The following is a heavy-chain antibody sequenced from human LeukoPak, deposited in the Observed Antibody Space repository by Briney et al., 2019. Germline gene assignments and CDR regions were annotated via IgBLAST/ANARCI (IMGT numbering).Heavy chain of an antibody. Sequence: QAGGSLRLSCAASGFTFSSYGMHWVRQAPGKGLEWVAVIWYDGSNKYYADSVKGQFTISRDNSKNTLYLQMNSLRAEDTAVYYCARDRIVVVAARREGLDYWGQGTLVTVSS. D-gene: IGHD2-15*01. J-gene: IGHJ4*02. CDR1: GFTFSSYG. CDR2: IWYDGSNK. V-gene: IGHV3-33*01. CDR3: ARDRIVVVAARREGLDY.